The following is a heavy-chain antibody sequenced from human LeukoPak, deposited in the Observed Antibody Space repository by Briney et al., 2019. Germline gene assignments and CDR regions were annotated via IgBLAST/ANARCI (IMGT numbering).Heavy chain of an antibody. CDR1: GFTFNNYG. CDR3: VKGRHIFRFLGGAFDV. CDR2: ISYDGFEK. D-gene: IGHD3-3*01. Sequence: GGSLRLSCAASGFTFNNYGLHWVRQAPGKGLNWVAIISYDGFEKDYADSVKGRFSISRDNSKNTLYLDMNSLRADDTAVYFCVKGRHIFRFLGGAFDVWGQGTMLTVSS. V-gene: IGHV3-30*18. J-gene: IGHJ3*01.